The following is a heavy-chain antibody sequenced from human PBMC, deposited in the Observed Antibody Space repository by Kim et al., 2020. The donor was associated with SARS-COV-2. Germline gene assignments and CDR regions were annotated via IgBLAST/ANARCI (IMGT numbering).Heavy chain of an antibody. CDR1: GFTFSSYA. Sequence: GGSLRLSCAASGFTFSSYAMSWVRQAPGKGLEWVSAISGSGGSTYYADSVKGRFTISRDNSKNTLYLQMNSLRAEDTAVYYCAKDGYYDFWSGYSSRWFDPWGQGPRVTVSS. D-gene: IGHD3-3*01. J-gene: IGHJ5*02. V-gene: IGHV3-23*01. CDR3: AKDGYYDFWSGYSSRWFDP. CDR2: ISGSGGST.